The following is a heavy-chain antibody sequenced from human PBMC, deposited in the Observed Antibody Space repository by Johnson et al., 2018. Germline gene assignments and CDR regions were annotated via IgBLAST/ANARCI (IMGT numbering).Heavy chain of an antibody. Sequence: VQLVESGGGLVQPGGSXRLSCAASGFTFSGFWMTWVRQPGKGLEWVANIKQAGSEKYYVDSVKGRFTISRDNAKNSLYLQMNSLRAEDTAVYYCARPRRYCYPGGFDIWGQGTMVTVSS. J-gene: IGHJ3*02. CDR1: GFTFSGFW. CDR2: IKQAGSEK. V-gene: IGHV3-7*01. D-gene: IGHD5-24*01. CDR3: ARPRRYCYPGGFDI.